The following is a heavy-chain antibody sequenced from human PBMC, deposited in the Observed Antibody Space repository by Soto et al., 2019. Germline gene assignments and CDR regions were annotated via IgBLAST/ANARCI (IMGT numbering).Heavy chain of an antibody. CDR3: VKDDGGYPSTAPH. V-gene: IGHV3-23*01. D-gene: IGHD3-22*01. CDR1: GITISNYP. J-gene: IGHJ4*02. CDR2: ISGSGDRT. Sequence: EVQLLESGGGLVQPGGSLRLSCAASGITISNYPMSWVRQARGKGLDWVSGISGSGDRTYYGDSAKGRFTISKDISKNSLSMQLDSLRVEDTAVYFCVKDDGGYPSTAPHWGQGTLVTVSS.